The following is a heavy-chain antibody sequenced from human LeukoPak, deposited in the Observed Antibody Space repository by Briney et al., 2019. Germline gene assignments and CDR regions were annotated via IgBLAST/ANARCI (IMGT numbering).Heavy chain of an antibody. CDR2: ISGSGGST. CDR1: GFTFSSYA. J-gene: IGHJ4*02. Sequence: GGSLRLSCAASGFTFSSYAMSWVRQAPGKGLEWVSAISGSGGSTYYADSVKGRFTISRDNSKNTQYLQMNSLRAEDTAVYYCAKLPTSRGLPSIFDYWGQGTLVTVSS. D-gene: IGHD3-10*01. V-gene: IGHV3-23*01. CDR3: AKLPTSRGLPSIFDY.